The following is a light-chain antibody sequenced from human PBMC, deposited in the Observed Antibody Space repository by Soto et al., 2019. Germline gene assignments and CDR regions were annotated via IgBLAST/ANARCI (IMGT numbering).Light chain of an antibody. CDR3: QYYGSPPLT. V-gene: IGKV3-20*01. Sequence: ERVLTESPGTQSLSPGERATLSCRASQSVISTYLAWYQQKPGQAPRLLIYGASSRPTGIPYRYNGSGSGTDFPLTISRLEPEDFAVYYCQYYGSPPLTFGGGTKVEIK. J-gene: IGKJ4*01. CDR1: QSVISTY. CDR2: GAS.